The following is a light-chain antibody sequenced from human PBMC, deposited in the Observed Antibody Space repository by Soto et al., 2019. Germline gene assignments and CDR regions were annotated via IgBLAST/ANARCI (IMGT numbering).Light chain of an antibody. CDR3: CSYTTSNTRQIV. Sequence: QSALTQPASVSGSPGQSITISCTCTSSDVGGYNYVSWYQHHPGKAPKLMIYDVSNRPSGVSNRFSGSKSGNTASLTISGLQPEDEADYYCCSYTTSNTRQIVFGTGTKLTVL. V-gene: IGLV2-14*03. CDR1: SSDVGGYNY. CDR2: DVS. J-gene: IGLJ1*01.